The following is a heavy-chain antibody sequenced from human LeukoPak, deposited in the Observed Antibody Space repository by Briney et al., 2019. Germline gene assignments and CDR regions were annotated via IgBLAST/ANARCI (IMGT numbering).Heavy chain of an antibody. J-gene: IGHJ4*02. V-gene: IGHV1-2*02. CDR3: ARDRGRSRDGYNHFDY. CDR2: INPNSGGT. CDR1: GYTFTGYY. D-gene: IGHD5-24*01. Sequence: GASVKVSCKASGYTFTGYYMHWVRQAPGQGLEWMGWINPNSGGTNYAQKFQGRVTMTRDTSISTAYMELSRLRSDDTAVYYCARDRGRSRDGYNHFDYWGQGTLVTVSS.